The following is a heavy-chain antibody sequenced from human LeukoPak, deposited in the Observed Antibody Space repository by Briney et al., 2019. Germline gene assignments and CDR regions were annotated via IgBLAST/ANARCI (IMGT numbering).Heavy chain of an antibody. J-gene: IGHJ4*02. CDR1: GNYW. Sequence: PGGSLRLSCAASGNYWMHWARQVPGKGLVWVSHINSDGSWTSYADSVKGRFTISKDNAKNTVYLQMNILRAEDTAVYYCVSFYETYWGRGTLVTVSS. D-gene: IGHD2/OR15-2a*01. CDR2: INSDGSWT. V-gene: IGHV3-74*01. CDR3: VSFYETY.